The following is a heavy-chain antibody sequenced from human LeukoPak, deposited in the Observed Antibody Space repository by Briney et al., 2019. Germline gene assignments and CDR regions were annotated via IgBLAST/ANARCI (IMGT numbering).Heavy chain of an antibody. CDR3: TTVYY. Sequence: GGSLRLSCAARGFTFSDTWMSWVRHTPGQGLEWVGRIQSKADGGTPAYAVPVKGRFIISRDDSKNTVYLQMDSPKIEDTGVYYCTTVYYWGQGTVVTVAS. CDR1: GFTFSDTW. V-gene: IGHV3-15*01. J-gene: IGHJ4*02. CDR2: IQSKADGGTP.